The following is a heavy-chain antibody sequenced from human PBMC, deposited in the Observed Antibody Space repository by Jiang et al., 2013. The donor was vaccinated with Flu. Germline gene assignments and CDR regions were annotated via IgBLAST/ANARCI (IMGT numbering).Heavy chain of an antibody. D-gene: IGHD6-19*01. CDR3: AHETGYNSGWFLFDY. V-gene: IGHV2-5*08. Sequence: KPTQTLTLTCTFSGFSLSTSGMCVSWIRQPPGKALEWLALIYWDDDTRYSPSLKSRLTITKDTSKNQVVLTMTNMDPVDTATFYCAHETGYNSGWFLFDYWGQGTLVTVSS. CDR2: IYWDDDT. CDR1: GFSLSTSGMC. J-gene: IGHJ4*02.